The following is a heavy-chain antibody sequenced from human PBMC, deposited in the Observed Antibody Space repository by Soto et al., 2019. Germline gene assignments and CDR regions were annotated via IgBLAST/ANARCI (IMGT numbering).Heavy chain of an antibody. Sequence: AASVKVSCKASGGTFSSYTISWVRQAPGQGLEWMGRISAYNGNTNYAQKLQGRVTMTTDTSTSTAYMELRSLRSDDTAVYYCARGWTSYYFDYWGQGTLVTVSS. V-gene: IGHV1-18*01. CDR2: ISAYNGNT. CDR3: ARGWTSYYFDY. D-gene: IGHD2-15*01. CDR1: GGTFSSYT. J-gene: IGHJ4*02.